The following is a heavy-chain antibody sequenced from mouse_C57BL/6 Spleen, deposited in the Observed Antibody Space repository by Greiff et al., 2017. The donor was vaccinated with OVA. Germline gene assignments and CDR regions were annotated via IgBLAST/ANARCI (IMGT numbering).Heavy chain of an antibody. CDR2: ISYDGSN. CDR3: ARGLRSSGGGFAD. J-gene: IGHJ3*01. D-gene: IGHD1-1*01. Sequence: EVQLQESGPGLVKPSQSLSLTCSVTGYSITSGYYWNWIRQFPGNKLEWMGYISYDGSNNYNPSFKNRISITRDTSKNQCFLKLNSVTTEDPATYYCARGLRSSGGGFADWGQGTLVTGSA. V-gene: IGHV3-6*01. CDR1: GYSITSGYY.